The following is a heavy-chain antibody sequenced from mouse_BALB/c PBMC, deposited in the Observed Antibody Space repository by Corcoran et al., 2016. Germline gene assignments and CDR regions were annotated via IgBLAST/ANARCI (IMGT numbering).Heavy chain of an antibody. J-gene: IGHJ4*01. CDR3: GYYAMDY. CDR1: GYTFTSYV. CDR2: INPYNDGT. Sequence: EVQLQQSGPELVKPGASVKMSCKASGYTFTSYVMHWVKQKPGQGLEWIGYINPYNDGTKYNEKFKGKATLTSDKSSITAYMELSSLTSEDSAVDYCGYYAMDYWGQGTSVTVSS. V-gene: IGHV1S136*01.